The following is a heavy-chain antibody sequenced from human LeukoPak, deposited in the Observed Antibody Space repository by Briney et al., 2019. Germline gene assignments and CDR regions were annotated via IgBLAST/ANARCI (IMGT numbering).Heavy chain of an antibody. Sequence: GGSLRLSCAASGFTFDDYAMRWVRQAPGKGLEWVSGISWNSDTIAYADSVKGRFTISRDNAKNSLYLQMNSLRAEDTAVYYCARDQGVVYSPWDAFDIWGQGTMVTVSS. CDR3: ARDQGVVYSPWDAFDI. V-gene: IGHV3-9*01. CDR1: GFTFDDYA. D-gene: IGHD2-8*02. J-gene: IGHJ3*02. CDR2: ISWNSDTI.